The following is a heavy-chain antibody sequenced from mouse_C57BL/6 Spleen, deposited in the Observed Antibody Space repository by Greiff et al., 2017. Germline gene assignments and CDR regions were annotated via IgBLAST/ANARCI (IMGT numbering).Heavy chain of an antibody. Sequence: QVQLQQPGAELVRPGSSVKLSCKASGYTFTSYWMHWVKQRPIQGLEWIGNIDPSDSETHYNQKFKDKATLTVDKSSSTAYMQLRRLTSEDSAVYYCARWGYYGSYWYFDVWGTGTTVTVSS. CDR3: ARWGYYGSYWYFDV. D-gene: IGHD1-1*01. J-gene: IGHJ1*03. CDR2: IDPSDSET. CDR1: GYTFTSYW. V-gene: IGHV1-52*01.